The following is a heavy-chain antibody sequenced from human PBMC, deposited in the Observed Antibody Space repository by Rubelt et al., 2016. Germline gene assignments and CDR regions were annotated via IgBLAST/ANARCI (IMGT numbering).Heavy chain of an antibody. CDR2: IIPIFGTA. J-gene: IGHJ4*02. CDR3: ARESDSSSWYV. V-gene: IGHV1-69*01. D-gene: IGHD6-13*01. Sequence: QVQLVQSGAEVKKPGSSVKVSCKASGGTFSSYAISWVRQAPGQGLEWMGGIIPIFGTATDAEKLKGRVTITADEYTSTAYMQLSSLRAGDTAVYYCARESDSSSWYVWGQGTLVTVSS. CDR1: GGTFSSYA.